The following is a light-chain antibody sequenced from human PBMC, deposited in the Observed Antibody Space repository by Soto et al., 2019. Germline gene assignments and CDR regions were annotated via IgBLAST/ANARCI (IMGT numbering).Light chain of an antibody. J-gene: IGKJ1*01. V-gene: IGKV3-15*01. CDR2: GAS. CDR3: QQRSNWPWT. Sequence: EIVMTQSPATLSLSPGERATLSCRASQSITRNLTWYQQTPGQAPRLLIYGASTRATGIPARFSGSGSGTEFTLTISSLQSEDFAVYYCQQRSNWPWTFGQGTKVDIK. CDR1: QSITRN.